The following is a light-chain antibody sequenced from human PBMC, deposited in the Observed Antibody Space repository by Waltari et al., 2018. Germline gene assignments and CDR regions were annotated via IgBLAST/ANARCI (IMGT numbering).Light chain of an antibody. CDR3: QNRRNWPLLT. Sequence: VLTQSPATLSLSPGDRATLSCRASQYIGDYLAWYQQKPGQAPRLLMSEASNRATGVPDRFSASGSGTDLTLTVSSLEPEDFAVYYCQNRRNWPLLTFGGGTKVEIK. CDR1: QYIGDY. J-gene: IGKJ4*01. V-gene: IGKV3-11*01. CDR2: EAS.